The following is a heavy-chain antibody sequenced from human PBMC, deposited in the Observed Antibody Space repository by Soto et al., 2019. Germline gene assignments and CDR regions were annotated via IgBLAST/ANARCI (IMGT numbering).Heavy chain of an antibody. D-gene: IGHD3-22*01. CDR2: IYYSGST. CDR1: GGSFSGYY. J-gene: IGHJ4*02. Sequence: SETLSLTCAVYGGSFSGYYWSWIRQPPGKGLEWIGYIYYSGSTYYNPSLKSRVTISVDTSKNQFSLKLSSVTAADTAVYYCARSTYYYDSSGYYFDYWGQGTLVTVSS. V-gene: IGHV4-34*09. CDR3: ARSTYYYDSSGYYFDY.